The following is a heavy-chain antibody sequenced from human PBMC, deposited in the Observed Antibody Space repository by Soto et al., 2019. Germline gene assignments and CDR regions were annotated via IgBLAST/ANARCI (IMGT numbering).Heavy chain of an antibody. Sequence: GGSLRLSCEVSGFTFINYAMTWVRQPPGKGLEWVSDISSSSSSTYYADSVKGRFTISRDNAKNSLYLQMNSLRAEDTAVYYCARFPLESAFDIWGQGTMVTVSS. J-gene: IGHJ3*02. CDR2: ISSSSSST. V-gene: IGHV3-48*01. CDR3: ARFPLESAFDI. CDR1: GFTFINYA.